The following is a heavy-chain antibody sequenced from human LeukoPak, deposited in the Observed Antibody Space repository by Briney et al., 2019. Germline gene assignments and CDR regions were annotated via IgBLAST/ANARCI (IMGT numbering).Heavy chain of an antibody. CDR1: GFIFSSYA. Sequence: GGSLRLSCAASGFIFSSYAMSWVRQAPGKGLEWVSGISGSGGSTYYTDSVKGRFTISRDNSKNTLYLQMNSLRAEDTAVYYCARDPGTEWLSHYFDYWGQGTLVTVSS. CDR3: ARDPGTEWLSHYFDY. CDR2: ISGSGGST. V-gene: IGHV3-23*01. D-gene: IGHD3-3*01. J-gene: IGHJ4*02.